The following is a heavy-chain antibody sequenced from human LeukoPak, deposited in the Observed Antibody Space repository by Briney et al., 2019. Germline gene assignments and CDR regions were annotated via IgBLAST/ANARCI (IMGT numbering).Heavy chain of an antibody. D-gene: IGHD5-24*01. Sequence: SETLSLTCTVSGGSISSYYWSWIRQPPGKGLEWIGYIYYSGSTNYNPSLKSRVTISVDTSKNQFSLKLSSVTAADTAVYFCARSGIQIGDRDEHWGQGSLVTVSS. CDR3: ARSGIQIGDRDEH. CDR1: GGSISSYY. V-gene: IGHV4-59*12. CDR2: IYYSGST. J-gene: IGHJ4*02.